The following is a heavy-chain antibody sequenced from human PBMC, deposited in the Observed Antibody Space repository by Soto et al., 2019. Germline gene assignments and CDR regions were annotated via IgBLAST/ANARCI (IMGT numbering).Heavy chain of an antibody. CDR3: AKDGGGSGYYYPFDY. J-gene: IGHJ4*02. Sequence: PGGSLRLSCAASGFTFSSYAMSWVRQAPGKGLEWVSAISGSGGSTYYADSVKGRFTISRDNSKNTLYLQMNSLRAEDTAVYYCAKDGGGSGYYYPFDYWGQGTLVTVSS. CDR2: ISGSGGST. D-gene: IGHD3-22*01. V-gene: IGHV3-23*01. CDR1: GFTFSSYA.